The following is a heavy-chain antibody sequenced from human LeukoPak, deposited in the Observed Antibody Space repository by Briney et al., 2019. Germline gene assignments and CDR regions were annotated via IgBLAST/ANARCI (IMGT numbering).Heavy chain of an antibody. D-gene: IGHD6-13*01. CDR1: GGTFSSYA. V-gene: IGHV1-69*05. J-gene: IGHJ4*02. CDR2: IIPIFGTA. Sequence: SVKVSCKASGGTFSSYAISWVRQAPGQRLEWMGRIIPIFGTANYAQKFQGRVTITTDESTSTAYMELSSLRSEDTAVYYCASRSGIAAAGTMDYWGQGTLVTVSS. CDR3: ASRSGIAAAGTMDY.